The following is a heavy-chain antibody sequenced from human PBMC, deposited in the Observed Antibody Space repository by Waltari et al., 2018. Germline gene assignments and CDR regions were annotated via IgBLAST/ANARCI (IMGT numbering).Heavy chain of an antibody. CDR1: GGSFSGYY. Sequence: QVQLQQWGAGLLKPSETLSLTCAVYGGSFSGYYWSWIRQPPGKGLEWIGEINHSGSTNSTPSLKSRVTISVDTSKNQFSLKLSSVTAADTAVYYCARRGPYYDFWSGYMFDYWGQGTLVTVSS. D-gene: IGHD3-3*01. J-gene: IGHJ4*02. V-gene: IGHV4-34*01. CDR2: INHSGST. CDR3: ARRGPYYDFWSGYMFDY.